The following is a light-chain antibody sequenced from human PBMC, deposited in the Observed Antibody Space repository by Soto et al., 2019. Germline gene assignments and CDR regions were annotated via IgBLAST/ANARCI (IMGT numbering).Light chain of an antibody. CDR2: AAS. J-gene: IGKJ5*01. CDR1: QSISSY. Sequence: DIQMTQSPSSLSASVGDRVTITCRASQSISSYLNWYQQKPGKAPKLLIYAASTLQTGVPSRFSGRGSGTEFTLTITSLQPEDFATYYCQQLRSFPITFGQGTRLEIK. V-gene: IGKV1-9*01. CDR3: QQLRSFPIT.